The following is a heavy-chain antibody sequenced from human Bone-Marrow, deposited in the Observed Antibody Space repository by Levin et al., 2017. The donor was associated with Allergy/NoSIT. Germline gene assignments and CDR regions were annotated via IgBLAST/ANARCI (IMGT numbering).Heavy chain of an antibody. V-gene: IGHV3-43*01. CDR2: ISKDGSSS. CDR3: VRGTDFGDFLGHFDY. J-gene: IGHJ4*02. D-gene: IGHD4-17*01. CDR1: GFTFSDYT. Sequence: AASVKVSCAVSGFTFSDYTMHWVRQVPGKGLEWVSLISKDGSSSYYSDSVKGRFTISRDNIKDSLFLQMRSLRPGDTALYYCVRGTDFGDFLGHFDYWGQGTLVTVSS.